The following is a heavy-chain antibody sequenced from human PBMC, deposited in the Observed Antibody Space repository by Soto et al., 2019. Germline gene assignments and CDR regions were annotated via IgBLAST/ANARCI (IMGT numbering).Heavy chain of an antibody. J-gene: IGHJ4*02. V-gene: IGHV5-10-1*01. Sequence: PGESLKISCKAPGFIFTSYWLSRMRQMPGKGPEWMGMLNPKDSFANYSPSFRGHVTISPDTSVTTAYLKWSSLKASDTAIYYCARHKSTGWSYSFDFWGQGTLVPISP. CDR1: GFIFTSYW. CDR3: ARHKSTGWSYSFDF. CDR2: LNPKDSFA. D-gene: IGHD6-19*01.